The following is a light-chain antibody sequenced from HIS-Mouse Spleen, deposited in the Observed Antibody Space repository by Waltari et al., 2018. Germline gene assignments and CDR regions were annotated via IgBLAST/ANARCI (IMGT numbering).Light chain of an antibody. CDR2: EDS. Sequence: SYELTQPPSVSVSPGQPARLTCSGEAFSKNAAYWYQQKSGQAPVLVLHEDSKRPSGIPERFSGSSSGTMATLTISGAQVEDEADYYCYSTDSSGNHRVFGGGTKLTVL. CDR3: YSTDSSGNHRV. CDR1: AFSKNA. J-gene: IGLJ2*01. V-gene: IGLV3-10*01.